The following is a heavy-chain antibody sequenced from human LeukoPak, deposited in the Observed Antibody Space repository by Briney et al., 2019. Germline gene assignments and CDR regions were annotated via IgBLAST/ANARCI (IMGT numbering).Heavy chain of an antibody. V-gene: IGHV1-24*01. CDR2: FDPEDGET. CDR3: ATDGKGIAVAAYYYGMDV. CDR1: GYTLTELS. D-gene: IGHD6-19*01. J-gene: IGHJ6*02. Sequence: ASVKVSCKVSGYTLTELSMHWVRQAPGKGLEWMGGFDPEDGETIYAQKFQGRVTMTEDTSTDTAYMELSSLRSEDTDVYYCATDGKGIAVAAYYYGMDVWGQGTTVTVSS.